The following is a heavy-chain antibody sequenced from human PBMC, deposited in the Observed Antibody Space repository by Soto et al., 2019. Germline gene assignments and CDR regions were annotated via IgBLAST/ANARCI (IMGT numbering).Heavy chain of an antibody. D-gene: IGHD3-10*01. Sequence: SGPTLVNPTQTLTLTRTFSGFSLSTSGVGVGWIRQPPGKALEWLALIYWNDDKRYSPSLKSRLTITKDTSKNQVVLTMTNMDPVDTATYYCAHLGELSNYYYYYGMDVWGQGTTVTVSS. CDR3: AHLGELSNYYYYYGMDV. V-gene: IGHV2-5*01. J-gene: IGHJ6*02. CDR2: IYWNDDK. CDR1: GFSLSTSGVG.